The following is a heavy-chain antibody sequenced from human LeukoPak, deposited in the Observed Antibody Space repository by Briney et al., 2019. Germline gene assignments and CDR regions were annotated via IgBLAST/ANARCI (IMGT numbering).Heavy chain of an antibody. CDR3: AKDLSAVCSSGCDAFDI. J-gene: IGHJ3*02. D-gene: IGHD6-19*01. Sequence: PGGSLRLSCAASGFTFSSYAMSWVRQAPGKGLEWVSAISGSGGSTYYADSVKGRFTISRDNSKNTLYLQMNSLRAEDTAVYYCAKDLSAVCSSGCDAFDIWGQGTMVTVSS. CDR2: ISGSGGST. V-gene: IGHV3-23*01. CDR1: GFTFSSYA.